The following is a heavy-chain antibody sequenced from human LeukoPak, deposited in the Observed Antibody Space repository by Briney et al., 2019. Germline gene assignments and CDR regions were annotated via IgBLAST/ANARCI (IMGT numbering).Heavy chain of an antibody. J-gene: IGHJ3*02. Sequence: SETLSLTCAVSGGSISSSYWSWIRQPLGKGLEWIGYIYYSGSTNYNPSLKSRVAISLDTSKNQFSLRLSSVTAADTALYYCARRMAVASTFDIWGQGTMVTVSS. CDR2: IYYSGST. CDR3: ARRMAVASTFDI. D-gene: IGHD6-19*01. CDR1: GGSISSSY. V-gene: IGHV4-59*08.